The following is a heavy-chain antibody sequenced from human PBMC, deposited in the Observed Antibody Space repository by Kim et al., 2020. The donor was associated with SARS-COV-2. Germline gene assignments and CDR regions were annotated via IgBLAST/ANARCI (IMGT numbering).Heavy chain of an antibody. CDR2: ISYDGSNK. CDR1: GFTFSSYG. D-gene: IGHD3-22*01. CDR3: AKDNPVPKNNYDSSGYYYGFPDY. Sequence: GGSLRLSCAASGFTFSSYGMHWVRQAPGKGLEWVAVISYDGSNKYYADSVKGRFTISRDNSKNTLYLQMNSLRAEDTAVYYCAKDNPVPKNNYDSSGYYYGFPDYWGQGALVTVSS. V-gene: IGHV3-30*18. J-gene: IGHJ4*02.